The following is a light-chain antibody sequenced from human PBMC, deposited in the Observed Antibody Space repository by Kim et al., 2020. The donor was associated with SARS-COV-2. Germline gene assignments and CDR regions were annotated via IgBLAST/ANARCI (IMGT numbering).Light chain of an antibody. CDR1: QSVSSY. CDR2: DAS. CDR3: QQRSNWPLT. Sequence: LAPGESAPLSCRASQSVSSYLAWYQQKPGQAPRLLIYDASNRATGIPARFSGSGSGTDFTLTISSLEPEDFAVYYCQQRSNWPLTFGGGTKVEIK. J-gene: IGKJ4*01. V-gene: IGKV3-11*01.